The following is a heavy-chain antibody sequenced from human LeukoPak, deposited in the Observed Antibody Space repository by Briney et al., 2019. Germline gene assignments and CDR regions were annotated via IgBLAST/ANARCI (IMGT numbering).Heavy chain of an antibody. Sequence: ASVKVSCKASGYTFTSYGISWVRQALGQGLEWMGWISAYNGNTNYAQKLQGRVTMTTDTSTSTASMELRSLRSDDTAVYYGARVRYCSSTSCYAGGQPSRFDYWGQGTLVTVSS. V-gene: IGHV1-18*01. CDR1: GYTFTSYG. J-gene: IGHJ4*02. CDR2: ISAYNGNT. D-gene: IGHD2-2*01. CDR3: ARVRYCSSTSCYAGGQPSRFDY.